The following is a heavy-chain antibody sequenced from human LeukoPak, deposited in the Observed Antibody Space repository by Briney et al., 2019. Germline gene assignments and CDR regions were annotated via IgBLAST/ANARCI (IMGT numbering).Heavy chain of an antibody. D-gene: IGHD2-15*01. J-gene: IGHJ6*03. Sequence: PGGSLRLSCAASGFTFSSYGMHWVHQAPGKGLEWVAFIRYDGSNKYYADSVKGRFTISRDNSKNTLYLQMNSLRAEDTAVYYCAKGVPVVAALPYYYMDVWGKGTTVTVSS. V-gene: IGHV3-30*02. CDR1: GFTFSSYG. CDR2: IRYDGSNK. CDR3: AKGVPVVAALPYYYMDV.